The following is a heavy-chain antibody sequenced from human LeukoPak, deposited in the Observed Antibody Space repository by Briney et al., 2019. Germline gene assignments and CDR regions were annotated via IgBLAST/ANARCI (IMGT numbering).Heavy chain of an antibody. CDR1: GFTFTTYW. J-gene: IGHJ3*02. CDR2: IKQDGSEK. D-gene: IGHD3-22*01. CDR3: ARASLHYCDSSGYYYIHAFDI. V-gene: IGHV3-7*01. Sequence: GGSLRLSCAASGFTFTTYWMSWVRQAPGKGLECVAKIKQDGSEKYYVDSVKGRFTISRDNAKNTLYLQMNSLRAEDTAVYYCARASLHYCDSSGYYYIHAFDIWGQGTMVTVSS.